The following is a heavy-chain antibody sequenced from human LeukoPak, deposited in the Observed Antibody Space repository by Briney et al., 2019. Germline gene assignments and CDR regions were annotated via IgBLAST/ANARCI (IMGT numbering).Heavy chain of an antibody. V-gene: IGHV4-31*03. J-gene: IGHJ6*03. Sequence: SQTLSLTCNVSGGSISSGGYYWSWIRQHPGKGLEWIGYIYYSGSTYYNPSLKSRVTISVDTSKNQFSLKLSSVTAADTAVYYCAREDTYYYYMDVWGKGTTVTVSS. CDR3: AREDTYYYYMDV. CDR2: IYYSGST. D-gene: IGHD5-18*01. CDR1: GGSISSGGYY.